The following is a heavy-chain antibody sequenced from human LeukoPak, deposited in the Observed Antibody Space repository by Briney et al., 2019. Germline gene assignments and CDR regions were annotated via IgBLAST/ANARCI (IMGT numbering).Heavy chain of an antibody. CDR3: ARASGWYLDY. D-gene: IGHD6-19*01. Sequence: GGSLRLSCAASGFTFSSYGMSWVRQAPGKGLEWVSAISGSGGSTYYADSVKGRFTISRDNAKNTLYLQMNSLRAEDTAVYYCARASGWYLDYWGQGTLVTVSS. J-gene: IGHJ4*02. CDR2: ISGSGGST. CDR1: GFTFSSYG. V-gene: IGHV3-23*01.